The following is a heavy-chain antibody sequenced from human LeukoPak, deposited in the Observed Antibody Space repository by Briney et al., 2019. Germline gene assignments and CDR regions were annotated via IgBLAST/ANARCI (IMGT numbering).Heavy chain of an antibody. CDR1: GFTFRSYA. D-gene: IGHD3-9*01. Sequence: GGSLRLSCAASGFTFRSYAMNWVRQAPGKGLEWVSAISGSGSATYYADSVKGRVTFSRDDAKNTLYLYMYSLREDDTAVYYCARDQRYAFDSWGQGILVTVSS. V-gene: IGHV3-23*01. CDR2: ISGSGSAT. CDR3: ARDQRYAFDS. J-gene: IGHJ4*02.